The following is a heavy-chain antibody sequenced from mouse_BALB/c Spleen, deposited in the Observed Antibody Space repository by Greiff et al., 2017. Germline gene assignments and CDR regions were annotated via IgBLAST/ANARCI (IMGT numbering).Heavy chain of an antibody. Sequence: VKLVESGPDLVAPSQSLSITCTVSGFSLTSYGVHWVRQPPGKGLEWLVVIWSDGSTTYNSALKSRLSISKDNSKSQVFLKMNSLQTDDTAMYYCARHGGRYDVGYYAMDYWGQGTSVTVSS. V-gene: IGHV2-6-2*01. CDR1: GFSLTSYG. D-gene: IGHD2-14*01. J-gene: IGHJ4*01. CDR2: IWSDGST. CDR3: ARHGGRYDVGYYAMDY.